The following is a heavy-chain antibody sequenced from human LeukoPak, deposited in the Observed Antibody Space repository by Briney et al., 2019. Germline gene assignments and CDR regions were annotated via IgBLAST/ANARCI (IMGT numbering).Heavy chain of an antibody. CDR2: IYTSGST. CDR1: GGSISSYY. D-gene: IGHD5-12*01. CDR3: ARLHSGYALYYFDY. J-gene: IGHJ4*02. Sequence: SETLSLTCTVSGGSISSYYWSWIRQPAGKGPEWIGRIYTSGSTNYNPSLKSRVTMSVDTSKNQFSLKLSSVTAADTAVYYCARLHSGYALYYFDYWGQGTLVTVSS. V-gene: IGHV4-4*07.